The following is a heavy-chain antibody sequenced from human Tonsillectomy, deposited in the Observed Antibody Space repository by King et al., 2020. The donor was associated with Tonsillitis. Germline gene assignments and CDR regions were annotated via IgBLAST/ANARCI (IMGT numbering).Heavy chain of an antibody. CDR1: GFTFSSYA. Sequence: QVQLVESGGGVVQPGRSLRLSCAASGFTFSSYAMHWVRQAPGKGLEWVTVISYDGSNKYYADSVKGRFTISRDNSKNTLYLQMNSLRAEDTAVYYCASALNYYYDSSGYGLGAFDIWGQGTMVTVSS. CDR3: ASALNYYYDSSGYGLGAFDI. D-gene: IGHD3-22*01. CDR2: ISYDGSNK. J-gene: IGHJ3*02. V-gene: IGHV3-30*04.